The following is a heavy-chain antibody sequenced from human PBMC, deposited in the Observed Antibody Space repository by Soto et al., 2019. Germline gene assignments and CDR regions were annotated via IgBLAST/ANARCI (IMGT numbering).Heavy chain of an antibody. J-gene: IGHJ4*02. V-gene: IGHV3-48*01. CDR3: AKERINDFWSGYYAY. Sequence: GGSLRLSCAASGFTFSTYSMNWVRQAPGKGLEWVSYISSSSSTIFYTDSVKGRFTVSRDNAKNSLYLQMNSLRAEDTAVYYCAKERINDFWSGYYAYWGQGTLVTVSS. CDR2: ISSSSSTI. D-gene: IGHD3-3*01. CDR1: GFTFSTYS.